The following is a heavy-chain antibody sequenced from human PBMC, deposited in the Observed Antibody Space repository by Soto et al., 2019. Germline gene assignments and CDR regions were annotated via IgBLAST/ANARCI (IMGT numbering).Heavy chain of an antibody. J-gene: IGHJ2*01. CDR1: GFTFSSYA. V-gene: IGHV3-30-3*01. CDR3: ARDSRGGYNPPHWYFDL. Sequence: QVQLVESGGGAVQPGRSLRLSCAASGFTFSSYAMHWVRQAPGQGLEWGAVISYDGSNKYYADSVKGRFTISRDNSKNTLNLKMNSRRAEDTAVYYSARDSRGGYNPPHWYFDLWGRGTLVTVAS. D-gene: IGHD5-12*01. CDR2: ISYDGSNK.